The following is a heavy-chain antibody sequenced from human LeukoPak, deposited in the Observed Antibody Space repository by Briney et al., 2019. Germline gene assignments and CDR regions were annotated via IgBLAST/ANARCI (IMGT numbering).Heavy chain of an antibody. CDR3: ARTRQWLPIDY. D-gene: IGHD3-22*01. CDR2: ISTPGST. CDR1: GGSINNYY. J-gene: IGHJ4*02. V-gene: IGHV4-4*07. Sequence: SETLSLTCTVSGGSINNYYWTWIRQPAGKGLEWIRRISTPGSTNYNPSLKSRVTMSVDTSKNQFSLKLNSVTAADTAVYYCARTRQWLPIDYWGQGTLVTVSS.